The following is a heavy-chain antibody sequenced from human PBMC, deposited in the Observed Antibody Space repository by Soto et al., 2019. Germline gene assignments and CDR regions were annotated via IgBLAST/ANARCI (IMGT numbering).Heavy chain of an antibody. V-gene: IGHV5-51*01. Sequence: PGESLKISCKGSGYNFAGYWIAWVRQMPGKGLELMGIIYPSDSDTRYRPSFQGQVTISADKSISSAYLQWSSLRASDTAMYYCAEGGVSTRTFDYWGQGTPVTVSS. J-gene: IGHJ4*02. D-gene: IGHD3-3*01. CDR2: IYPSDSDT. CDR3: AEGGVSTRTFDY. CDR1: GYNFAGYW.